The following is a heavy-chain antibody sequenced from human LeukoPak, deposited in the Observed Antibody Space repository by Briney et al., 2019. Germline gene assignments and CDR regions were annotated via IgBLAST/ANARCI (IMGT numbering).Heavy chain of an antibody. J-gene: IGHJ4*02. CDR2: INLNSGGT. Sequence: ASVKVSCKASGYTFTGYYMHWVRQAPGQGLEWMGWINLNSGGTNYAQKFQGRVTMTRDTSISTAYMELSRLRSDDTAVYYCARDSGYSYGFDYWGQGTLVTVSS. V-gene: IGHV1-2*02. D-gene: IGHD5-18*01. CDR1: GYTFTGYY. CDR3: ARDSGYSYGFDY.